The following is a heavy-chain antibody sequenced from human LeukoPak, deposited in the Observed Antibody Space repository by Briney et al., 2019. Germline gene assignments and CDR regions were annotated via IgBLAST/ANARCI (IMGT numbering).Heavy chain of an antibody. CDR2: MNPNSGNT. CDR1: EYTFTSYD. D-gene: IGHD4-11*01. CDR3: ARTAELTVTPYYYYYYMDV. J-gene: IGHJ6*03. V-gene: IGHV1-8*01. Sequence: GASVKVSCKASEYTFTSYDINWVRQATGQGLEWMGWMNPNSGNTVYAQKFQGRVTMTRDTSISTVYMELSSLRSEDTAVYYCARTAELTVTPYYYYYYMDVWGKGTTVTVSS.